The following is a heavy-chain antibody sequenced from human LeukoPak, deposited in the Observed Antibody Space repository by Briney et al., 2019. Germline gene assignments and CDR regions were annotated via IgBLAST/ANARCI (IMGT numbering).Heavy chain of an antibody. D-gene: IGHD3-22*01. V-gene: IGHV4-34*01. CDR2: INHSGST. J-gene: IGHJ4*02. CDR1: GGSFSGYY. CDR3: ASSDSSGRDY. Sequence: SETLSLTCAVYGGSFSGYYWSWLRQPPGKGLEWIGEINHSGSTNYNPSLKSRVTISVDTSEDQFSLKLSSVTAADTAVYYCASSDSSGRDYWGQGTLVTVSS.